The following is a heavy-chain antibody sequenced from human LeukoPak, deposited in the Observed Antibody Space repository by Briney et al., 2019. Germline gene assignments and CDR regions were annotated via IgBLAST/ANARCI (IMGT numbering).Heavy chain of an antibody. V-gene: IGHV4-61*02. CDR1: GGSISSGSSY. J-gene: IGHJ5*02. CDR3: AALGGGS. D-gene: IGHD3-10*01. CDR2: IYRSGST. Sequence: SQTLSLTCTVSGGSISSGSSYLSWLRQPAGKGLEWLGRIYRSGSTNYNPSLKSRVTILLDTSKNQFSLKQSSVTAADTAVYYCAALGGGSWGQGTLVTVSS.